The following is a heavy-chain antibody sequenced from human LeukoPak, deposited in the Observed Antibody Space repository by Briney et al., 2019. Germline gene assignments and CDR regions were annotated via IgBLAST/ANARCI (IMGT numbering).Heavy chain of an antibody. Sequence: SETLSLTCAVHGGSFSGYYWSWIRQPPGKGLEWIGEINHSGSTNYNPSLKSRVTISVDTSKNQFSLKLSSVTAADTAVYYCARGGGRSIAVAANDYWGQGTLVTVSS. D-gene: IGHD6-19*01. J-gene: IGHJ4*02. CDR2: INHSGST. CDR3: ARGGGRSIAVAANDY. V-gene: IGHV4-34*01. CDR1: GGSFSGYY.